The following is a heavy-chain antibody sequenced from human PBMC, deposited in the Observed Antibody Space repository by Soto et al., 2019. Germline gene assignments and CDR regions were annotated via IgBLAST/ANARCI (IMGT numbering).Heavy chain of an antibody. Sequence: SETLSLTCTVSGGSISSGGYYWSWIRQHPGKGLEWIGYIYYSGSTYYNPSLKSRVTVSVDTSKNQFSLKLSSVTAADTAVYYCARAPATYTGTPHIFDYWGQGTLVTAPQ. D-gene: IGHD2-2*02. CDR3: ARAPATYTGTPHIFDY. CDR2: IYYSGST. V-gene: IGHV4-31*03. J-gene: IGHJ4*02. CDR1: GGSISSGGYY.